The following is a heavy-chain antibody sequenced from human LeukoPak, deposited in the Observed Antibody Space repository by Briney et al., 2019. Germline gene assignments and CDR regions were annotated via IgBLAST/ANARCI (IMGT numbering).Heavy chain of an antibody. V-gene: IGHV3-7*04. CDR3: VREVPGVMVAFNL. CDR1: GFSFSPYW. CDR2: IEKYGSEE. J-gene: IGHJ3*01. Sequence: GGSLRLSCAGYGFSFSPYWMSWVRQAPGKGLEWLANIEKYGSEEYYVDSVKGRFTISRDNAKNSLSLQMDSLRAEDTAVYYCVREVPGVMVAFNLWGQGTMVTVSP. D-gene: IGHD2-2*01.